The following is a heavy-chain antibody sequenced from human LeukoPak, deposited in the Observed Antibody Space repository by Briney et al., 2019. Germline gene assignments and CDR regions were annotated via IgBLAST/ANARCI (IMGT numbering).Heavy chain of an antibody. CDR2: INADNGNT. CDR1: GYTFTSYG. V-gene: IGHV1-3*01. J-gene: IGHJ4*02. CDR3: ARGPIAVTSGSLDY. Sequence: ASVKVSCKASGYTFTSYGISWVRQAPGQRLEWMGWINADNGNTKYSQKFQGRVTITRDTSASTAYMELSSLRSEDTAVYYCARGPIAVTSGSLDYWGQGTLVTVSS. D-gene: IGHD1-26*01.